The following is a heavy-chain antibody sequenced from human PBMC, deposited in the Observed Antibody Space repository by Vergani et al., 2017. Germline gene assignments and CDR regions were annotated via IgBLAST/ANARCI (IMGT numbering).Heavy chain of an antibody. Sequence: QITLKESGPTLVKPTQTLTLTCTFSGFSLSTSGVGVGWIRPPPGKALEWLALIYLDDEKRYSPSLKSRLTITKDTSKNQVVLTMTNMDPVDTATYYCAHRRAIFGVANWFDPWGQGTLVTVSS. CDR1: GFSLSTSGVG. CDR2: IYLDDEK. CDR3: AHRRAIFGVANWFDP. D-gene: IGHD3-3*01. V-gene: IGHV2-5*02. J-gene: IGHJ5*02.